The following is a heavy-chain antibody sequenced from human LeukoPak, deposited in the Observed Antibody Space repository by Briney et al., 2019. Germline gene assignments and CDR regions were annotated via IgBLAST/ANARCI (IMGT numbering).Heavy chain of an antibody. CDR2: IYYSGST. D-gene: IGHD2-21*02. CDR1: GGSINSSTYY. J-gene: IGHJ5*02. Sequence: KTSETLSLTCTVSGGSINSSTYYWGWIRQPPGKGLEWIGSIYYSGSTYYNPSLKSRVTISVDTSKNQFSLKLSSVTAADTAVYYCASISVGDISPWGQGTLVTVSS. V-gene: IGHV4-39*07. CDR3: ASISVGDISP.